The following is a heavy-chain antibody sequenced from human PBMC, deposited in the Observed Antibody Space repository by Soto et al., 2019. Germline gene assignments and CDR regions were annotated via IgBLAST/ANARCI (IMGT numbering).Heavy chain of an antibody. CDR2: ISGSGGST. CDR3: AKERGNNYGYDAMDV. J-gene: IGHJ6*02. Sequence: AGGSLRLSCAAAGFTFSSYAMSWVRQAPGKGLEWVSGISGSGGSTYYADSVKGRFTISRDNSKNTLYLQTNSLRAEDTAVYYCAKERGNNYGYDAMDVWGQGTTVTVSS. V-gene: IGHV3-23*01. CDR1: GFTFSSYA. D-gene: IGHD5-18*01.